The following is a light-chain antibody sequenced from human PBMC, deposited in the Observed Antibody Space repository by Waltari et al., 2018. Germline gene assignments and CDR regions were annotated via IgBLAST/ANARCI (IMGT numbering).Light chain of an antibody. V-gene: IGKV1-39*01. CDR3: QQSSRTPPWT. Sequence: DIQMTQSPSSLSASVGDSVTITCRASQSISIYLNWYQQKPGKAPKLLISAVSSLQSGVPSRFSGSESGTDFALTISSLQPEDCATYYCQQSSRTPPWTFGQGTQVEIK. CDR1: QSISIY. J-gene: IGKJ1*01. CDR2: AVS.